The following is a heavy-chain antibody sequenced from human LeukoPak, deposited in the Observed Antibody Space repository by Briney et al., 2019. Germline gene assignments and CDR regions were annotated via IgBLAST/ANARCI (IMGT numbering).Heavy chain of an antibody. CDR2: IYYSGST. D-gene: IGHD3-22*01. CDR3: ARLPLTNYYDSSGYPPFDY. V-gene: IGHV4-59*08. Sequence: SETLTLTCTVSGGSISSYYWSWIRQPPGKGLEWIGYIYYSGSTNYNPSLKSRVTISVDTSKNQFSLKLSSVTAADTAVYYCARLPLTNYYDSSGYPPFDYWGQGTLVTVSS. J-gene: IGHJ4*02. CDR1: GGSISSYY.